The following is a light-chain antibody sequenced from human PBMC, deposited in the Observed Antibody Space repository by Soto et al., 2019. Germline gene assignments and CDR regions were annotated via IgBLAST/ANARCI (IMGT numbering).Light chain of an antibody. J-gene: IGLJ3*02. CDR3: SSFTRTNTWV. Sequence: QSVLTQPASVSGSPGQSITISCTGTSGDIGSYNYVSWYQQHPGKAPKLMFYEVNKRPSGVSNRFSASKSGNTASLTISGLQPEDEADYYCSSFTRTNTWVFGGGTKLTVL. V-gene: IGLV2-14*01. CDR1: SGDIGSYNY. CDR2: EVN.